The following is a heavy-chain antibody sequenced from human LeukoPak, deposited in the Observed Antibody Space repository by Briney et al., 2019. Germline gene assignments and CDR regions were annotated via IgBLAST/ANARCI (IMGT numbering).Heavy chain of an antibody. D-gene: IGHD3-10*01. CDR1: GVSISSSSYY. CDR3: ARFGIYGSGSYSRPYDY. CDR2: IYYSGRN. J-gene: IGHJ4*02. V-gene: IGHV4-39*01. Sequence: SESLSLTCTVSGVSISSSSYYWGWIRQPQGQELVWIVSIYYSGRNYYDPALKGRVTISADTSKSQFSLKLSSVAAADTAVYYCARFGIYGSGSYSRPYDYWGQGTLVTVSS.